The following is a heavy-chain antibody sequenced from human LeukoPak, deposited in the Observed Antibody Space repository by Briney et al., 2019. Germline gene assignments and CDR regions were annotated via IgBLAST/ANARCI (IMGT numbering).Heavy chain of an antibody. V-gene: IGHV3-30*18. CDR1: GFTFSSYA. D-gene: IGHD2-15*01. CDR2: ISSDGRNK. CDR3: PDDQEDCGSGSCYSFRY. Sequence: GGSLRLSCAASGFTFSSYALHWVRQAPGKGLEWVAVISSDGRNKHHADSVRGRFTISRDNSKNTVYLQMNTLRAEDTAVYSCPDDQEDCGSGSCYSFRYWGQGTLVTLSS. J-gene: IGHJ4*02.